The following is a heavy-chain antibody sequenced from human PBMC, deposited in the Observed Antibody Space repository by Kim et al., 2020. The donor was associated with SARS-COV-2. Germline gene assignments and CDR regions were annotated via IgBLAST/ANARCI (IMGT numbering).Heavy chain of an antibody. V-gene: IGHV3-7*01. J-gene: IGHJ4*02. D-gene: IGHD4-17*01. CDR3: ARTHYGDYV. Sequence: GTEKYYVDSVNVRFTISRDNAKNSLFLDVNSLRVEDTAVYYCARTHYGDYVWGQGTLVTVSS. CDR2: GTEK.